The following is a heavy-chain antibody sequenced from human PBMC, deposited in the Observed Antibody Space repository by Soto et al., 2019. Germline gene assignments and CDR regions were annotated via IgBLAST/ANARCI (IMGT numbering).Heavy chain of an antibody. CDR1: GFTVTNYE. Sequence: LRLSCAASGFTVTNYEMSWVRQAPGKGLEWVSYINSGGTSIKYADSVKGRLTISRDNARNSLYLQMNSLRDEDTAVYYCARENYGDAFDFWGQGALVTVSS. CDR3: ARENYGDAFDF. D-gene: IGHD4-17*01. V-gene: IGHV3-48*03. J-gene: IGHJ4*02. CDR2: INSGGTSI.